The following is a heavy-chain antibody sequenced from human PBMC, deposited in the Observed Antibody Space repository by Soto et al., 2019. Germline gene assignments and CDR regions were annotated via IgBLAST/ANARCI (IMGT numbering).Heavy chain of an antibody. CDR1: GFTFSTSG. Sequence: QVQMVESGGGVVQPGTSLRLSCATSGFTFSTSGMHWVRQAPGKGLEWVARISHDGRVTYYTDSVQGRFTISRYTPKNTLYIQMNSLRDEDTAIYYCAKEWSSSGCYNWFDPWGQGTRVTVS. D-gene: IGHD6-25*01. CDR2: ISHDGRVT. CDR3: AKEWSSSGCYNWFDP. J-gene: IGHJ5*02. V-gene: IGHV3-30*18.